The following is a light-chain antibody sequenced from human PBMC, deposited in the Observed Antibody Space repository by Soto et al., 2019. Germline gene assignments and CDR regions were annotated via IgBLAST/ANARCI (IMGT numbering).Light chain of an antibody. Sequence: EIVLTQSPATLSLSPGERATLSCRASQSVTTYLAWYHQKPGQAPRLLIYDASIRATGIPARFSGSGSGTDFTLTISSLEPEDFGVYYCLQRSISLCTLGQGTKVEIK. CDR2: DAS. J-gene: IGKJ2*02. V-gene: IGKV3-11*01. CDR1: QSVTTY. CDR3: LQRSISLCT.